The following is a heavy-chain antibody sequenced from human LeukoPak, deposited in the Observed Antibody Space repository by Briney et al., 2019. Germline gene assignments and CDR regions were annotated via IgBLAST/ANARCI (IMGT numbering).Heavy chain of an antibody. CDR3: AKRDSSGWFYYDY. CDR2: INGGGGTT. D-gene: IGHD6-19*01. V-gene: IGHV3-23*01. CDR1: GFTFSTYY. Sequence: GGSLRLSCAASGFTFSTYYMSWIRQAPGKGLEWVSAINGGGGTTYYADCVKGPFNISRDNSTNTLNLQMNSLRADDTAIYYCAKRDSSGWFYYDYWGQGTLVTVSS. J-gene: IGHJ4*02.